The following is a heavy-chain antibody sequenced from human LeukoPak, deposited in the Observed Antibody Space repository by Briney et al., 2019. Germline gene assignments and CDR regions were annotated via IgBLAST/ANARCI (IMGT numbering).Heavy chain of an antibody. D-gene: IGHD6-19*01. J-gene: IGHJ4*02. CDR1: GFTFSDYY. V-gene: IGHV3-11*01. Sequence: GGSLRLSCAASGFTFSDYYMSWIRQAPGKGLEWVSYISSSGSTIYYADSVKGRFTISRDNAKNSLYLQMNSLRAEDTAVYYCARIPGVVHSSGWLYYFDYWGQGTLVTVSS. CDR3: ARIPGVVHSSGWLYYFDY. CDR2: ISSSGSTI.